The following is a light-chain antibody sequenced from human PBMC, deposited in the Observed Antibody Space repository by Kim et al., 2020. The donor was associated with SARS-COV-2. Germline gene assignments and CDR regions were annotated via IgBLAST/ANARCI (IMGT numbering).Light chain of an antibody. CDR3: AAWDDGLRGRM. CDR2: YDN. V-gene: IGLV1-44*01. Sequence: QSVLTQPPSTSGTPGQRVTISCSGSSSDIGRNNVNWYQQLPGTAPKLLIYYDNQRPSGVPDRFSGSKSGTSAFLAISGLQSEDEADYYCAAWDDGLRGRMFGGGTKVTVL. J-gene: IGLJ3*02. CDR1: SSDIGRNN.